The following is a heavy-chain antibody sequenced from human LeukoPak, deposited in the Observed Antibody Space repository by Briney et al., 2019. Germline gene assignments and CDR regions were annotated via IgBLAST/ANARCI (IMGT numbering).Heavy chain of an antibody. V-gene: IGHV1-2*02. CDR2: INPNSGGT. CDR3: ARVENGY. D-gene: IGHD2-8*01. CDR1: GYTFKNYD. J-gene: IGHJ4*02. Sequence: ASVKVSCKASGYTFKNYDINWVRQAPGQGLEWMGWINPNSGGTNYAQKFQGRVTMTRDTSISTAYMELSRLRSDDTAVYYCARVENGYWGQGTLVTVSS.